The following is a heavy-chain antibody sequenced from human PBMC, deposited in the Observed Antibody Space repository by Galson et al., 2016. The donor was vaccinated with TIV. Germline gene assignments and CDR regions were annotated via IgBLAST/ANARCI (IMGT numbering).Heavy chain of an antibody. CDR3: ARVSGVVRGYGLDV. D-gene: IGHD3-10*01. CDR2: IYSAGNT. Sequence: SLRLSCAGSGFTVSGTSMSWVRQAPGKGLGWVSLIYSAGNTFYADSVKGRFTLSRDNSKNTVYLQISSLRAEDTAVYYCARVSGVVRGYGLDVWGQGTMVTVAS. CDR1: GFTVSGTS. J-gene: IGHJ6*02. V-gene: IGHV3-53*01.